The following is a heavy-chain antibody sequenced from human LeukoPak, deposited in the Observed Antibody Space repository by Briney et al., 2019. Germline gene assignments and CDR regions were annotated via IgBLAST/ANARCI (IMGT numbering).Heavy chain of an antibody. CDR2: IYSSGGST. CDR1: GFTGSSKY. J-gene: IGHJ4*02. Sequence: GGSLRLSCAASGFTGSSKYMSWVRQAPGKGLEWVSVIYSSGGSTYYADSVKGRFTISRDNSKNMLYLQMNSRRAEDTAVYYCARDSSGSSSDYYPLGFWGQGTLVTVSS. CDR3: ARDSSGSSSDYYPLGF. V-gene: IGHV3-66*01. D-gene: IGHD3-22*01.